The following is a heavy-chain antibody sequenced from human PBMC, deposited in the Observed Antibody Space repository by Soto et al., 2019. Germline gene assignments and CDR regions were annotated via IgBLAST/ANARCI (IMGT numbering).Heavy chain of an antibody. CDR2: ISHTGST. CDR1: GGSITSGNSYS. Sequence: SETLSLTCAVSGGSITSGNSYSWSWIRQPPGKGLEWIGSISHTGSTSYNPPLKSRLTMSVDKSKNQFSLRLSSVTAADMAVYYCARAVAPYFGTWFDPWGQGILVTVS. V-gene: IGHV4-30-2*01. J-gene: IGHJ5*02. CDR3: ARAVAPYFGTWFDP. D-gene: IGHD3-10*01.